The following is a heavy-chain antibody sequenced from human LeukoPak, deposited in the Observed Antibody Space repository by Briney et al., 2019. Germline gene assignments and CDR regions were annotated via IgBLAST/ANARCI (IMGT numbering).Heavy chain of an antibody. J-gene: IGHJ6*03. CDR1: GGSISTYY. Sequence: SETLSLTCTVSGGSISTYYWSWIRKAAGKGLEWIGRIQNSGSTNYNPSLKSRVSMSVDPSRNLFSLNLSSVTAADTAVYFCAGDITGWYDYCMDVWGKGTTVTVSS. CDR2: IQNSGST. V-gene: IGHV4-4*07. CDR3: AGDITGWYDYCMDV. D-gene: IGHD6-19*01.